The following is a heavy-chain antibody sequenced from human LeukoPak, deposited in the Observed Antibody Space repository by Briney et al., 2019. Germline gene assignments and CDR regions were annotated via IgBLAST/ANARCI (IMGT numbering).Heavy chain of an antibody. CDR1: GCSISSYY. J-gene: IGHJ4*02. CDR3: ARENYDILTGYYGGHGY. V-gene: IGHV4-4*07. CDR2: RHTSGST. D-gene: IGHD3-9*01. Sequence: SETLSLSCTVSGCSISSYYWSWIRQPAGKGLEWIGRRHTSGSTNYNPSLKSRVTISVDTSKNQFSLKLSSVTAADTAVYYCARENYDILTGYYGGHGYWGQGTLVTVSS.